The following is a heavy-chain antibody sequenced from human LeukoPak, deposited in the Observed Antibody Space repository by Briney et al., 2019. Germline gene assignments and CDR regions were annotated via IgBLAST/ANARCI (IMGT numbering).Heavy chain of an antibody. D-gene: IGHD3-22*01. V-gene: IGHV4-59*08. Sequence: PSETLSLTCIVSGGSISTYYWSWIRQPPGKGLEWIGYIYYSGNTNYNPSLKSRVTISVDTSKNQFSLNLTSVTAADTAVYYCARGYDYWGQGTLVTVSS. CDR2: IYYSGNT. J-gene: IGHJ4*02. CDR3: ARGYDY. CDR1: GGSISTYY.